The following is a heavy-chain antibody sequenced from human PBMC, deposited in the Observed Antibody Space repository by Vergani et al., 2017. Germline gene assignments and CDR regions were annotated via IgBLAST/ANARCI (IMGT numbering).Heavy chain of an antibody. V-gene: IGHV3-11*01. Sequence: VQLVESGGGLVKPGGSLRLSCAASGFTFSDYYMSWIRQAPGKGLEWVSYISSSGSGGSTYYADSVKGRFTISRDNSKNTLYLQMNSLRAEDTAVYYCANPGSGVRTIRKYYYMDVWGKGTTVTVSS. CDR2: ISSSGSGGST. J-gene: IGHJ6*03. CDR1: GFTFSDYY. CDR3: ANPGSGVRTIRKYYYMDV. D-gene: IGHD3-10*02.